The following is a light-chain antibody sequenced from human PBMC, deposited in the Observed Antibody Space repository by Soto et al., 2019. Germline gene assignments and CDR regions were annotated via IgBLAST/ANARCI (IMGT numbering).Light chain of an antibody. V-gene: IGKV1-27*01. Sequence: RVTITCRASQGISNYLAWYQQKPGKVPKLLIYAASTLQSGVPSRFSGSGSGTDFTLTISSLQPEDVATYYCQKYNSAPRTFGQGTKVDI. CDR2: AAS. CDR3: QKYNSAPRT. J-gene: IGKJ1*01. CDR1: QGISNY.